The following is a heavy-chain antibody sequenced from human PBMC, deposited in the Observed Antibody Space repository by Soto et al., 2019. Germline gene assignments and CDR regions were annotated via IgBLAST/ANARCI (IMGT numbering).Heavy chain of an antibody. CDR1: GFTFSSYA. Sequence: GGSLRLSCAASGFTFSSYAMSWVRQAPGKGLEWVSAISGSGGSTYYADSVKGRFTISRDNSKNTLYLQMNSLRAEDTAVYYYAKAIEYSSSSSLFDYWGQGTLVTVSS. J-gene: IGHJ4*02. CDR2: ISGSGGST. V-gene: IGHV3-23*01. D-gene: IGHD6-6*01. CDR3: AKAIEYSSSSSLFDY.